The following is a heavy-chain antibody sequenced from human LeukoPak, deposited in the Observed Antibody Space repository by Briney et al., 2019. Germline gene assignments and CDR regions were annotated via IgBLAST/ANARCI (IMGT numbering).Heavy chain of an antibody. J-gene: IGHJ4*02. CDR1: GFTVSSNY. Sequence: GGSLRLSCAASGFTVSSNYMSWVRQAPGKGLEWVSVIYSGGSTYYADSVKGRFTISRDNAKNSLYLQMNSLRAEDTAVYYCARAGIAVALFDYWGQGTLVTVSS. V-gene: IGHV3-53*01. CDR3: ARAGIAVALFDY. D-gene: IGHD6-19*01. CDR2: IYSGGST.